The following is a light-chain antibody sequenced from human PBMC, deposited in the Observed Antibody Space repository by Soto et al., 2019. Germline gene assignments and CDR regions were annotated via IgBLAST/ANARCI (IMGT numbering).Light chain of an antibody. CDR1: QSISNA. CDR2: VVS. Sequence: DIQMTQSRSSLSASVGDRVTITCRASQSISNALNWYQQKPGKAPKLLIYVVSSLQSGVPSRFSGSGSGTDFTLTISCLQSEDFATYYCQQYYSYPITFGQGTRLEIK. J-gene: IGKJ5*01. V-gene: IGKV1-39*01. CDR3: QQYYSYPIT.